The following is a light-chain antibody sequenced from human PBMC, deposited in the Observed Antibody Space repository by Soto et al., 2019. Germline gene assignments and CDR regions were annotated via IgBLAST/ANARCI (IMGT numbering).Light chain of an antibody. CDR2: DAS. Sequence: IEVTQSPSSLAASLGARVTITCRASQTIGTYVNWYRQKSGAAPELLIYDASTLQSGVPSRFRGGASGTDFTLTISSLQLDDFATYYCQQSYNTPLTFGQGTKVEIK. CDR3: QQSYNTPLT. J-gene: IGKJ1*01. V-gene: IGKV1-39*01. CDR1: QTIGTY.